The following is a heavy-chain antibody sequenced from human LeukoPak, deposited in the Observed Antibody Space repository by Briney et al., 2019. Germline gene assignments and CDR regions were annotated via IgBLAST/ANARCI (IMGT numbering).Heavy chain of an antibody. V-gene: IGHV3-23*01. Sequence: PGGSLRLSCAASGFTFRSYAMSGVRQALGKGLDWVSAISGSGVSTYYADSVKGRFTISRANSKHTLYLQMNSLRAEDTAVYYCAKEFSVVGAVCDYWGQGTLVTVSS. CDR1: GFTFRSYA. J-gene: IGHJ4*02. CDR2: ISGSGVST. CDR3: AKEFSVVGAVCDY. D-gene: IGHD1-26*01.